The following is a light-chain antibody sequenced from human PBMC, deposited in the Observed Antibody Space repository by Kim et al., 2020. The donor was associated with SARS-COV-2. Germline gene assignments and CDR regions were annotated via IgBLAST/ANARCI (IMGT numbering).Light chain of an antibody. J-gene: IGLJ3*02. CDR1: SSNSGEGSD. CDR3: QSYDNSLSVWV. Sequence: QRVTISCTGSSSNSGEGSDGHWYQQLPGTAPRLLIFGNNNRPSGVPDRFSGSKSGTSASLAITGLQAEDESAYYCQSYDNSLSVWVFGGGTQLTVL. CDR2: GNN. V-gene: IGLV1-40*01.